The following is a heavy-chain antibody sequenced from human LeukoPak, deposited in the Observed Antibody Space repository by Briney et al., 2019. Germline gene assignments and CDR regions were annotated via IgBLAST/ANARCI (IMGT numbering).Heavy chain of an antibody. CDR3: AREVLLWFGELLRDDWFDP. V-gene: IGHV3-7*01. CDR2: INQDENEK. D-gene: IGHD3-10*01. CDR1: GFTFSGYW. J-gene: IGHJ5*02. Sequence: GGSLRLSCAASGFTFSGYWMSWVRQAPGKGLEWVATINQDENEKDYVDSVKGRFTISRDNAKTSLYLQMNSLRAEDTAVYYCAREVLLWFGELLRDDWFDPWGQGTLVTVSS.